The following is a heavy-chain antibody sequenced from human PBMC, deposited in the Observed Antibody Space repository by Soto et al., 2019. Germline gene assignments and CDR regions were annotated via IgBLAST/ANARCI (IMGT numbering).Heavy chain of an antibody. CDR3: AAGEASSRNLAPYYLDF. J-gene: IGHJ4*02. CDR2: IYYSGST. D-gene: IGHD6-13*01. V-gene: IGHV4-59*02. CDR1: GGSVSPDY. Sequence: PSETLSLTCTVSGGSVSPDYWDWIRQPPGKGLEWIGYIYYSGSTNYNPSLRSRVTISEDTSKSQFSLKLLSVTTADTAVYFCAAGEASSRNLAPYYLDFWGQGTLVTVSS.